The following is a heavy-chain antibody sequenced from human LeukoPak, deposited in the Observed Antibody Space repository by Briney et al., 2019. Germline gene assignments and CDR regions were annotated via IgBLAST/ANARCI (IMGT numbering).Heavy chain of an antibody. D-gene: IGHD6-19*01. CDR2: IYYSGST. V-gene: IGHV4-30-4*01. CDR3: ARGYRRYSSAGGAPYWYFDL. J-gene: IGHJ2*01. CDR1: GGSIRSGDFY. Sequence: SQTLSLTCTVSGGSIRSGDFYWCWIRQPPGKGLEWIGYIYYSGSTNYNPSLKSRVTISKDTSKNQFSLKLSSVTAADTAVYYCARGYRRYSSAGGAPYWYFDLWGRGTLVTVSS.